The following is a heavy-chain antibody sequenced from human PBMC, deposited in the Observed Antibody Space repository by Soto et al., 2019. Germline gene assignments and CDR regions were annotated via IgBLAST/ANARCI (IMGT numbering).Heavy chain of an antibody. CDR3: SRHCSAMGF. V-gene: IGHV3-53*02. CDR2: IYSDNNT. Sequence: EVQLVETGGDLIQPGGSLRLSCAASGFTVSSDSMTWVRQAPGKGLEWISIIYSDNNTEYADSVKGRFSISRDTSKQILYIHMNSLRAEDTAECYCSRHCSAMGFWGQGTRVTVSS. CDR1: GFTVSSDS. J-gene: IGHJ6*02.